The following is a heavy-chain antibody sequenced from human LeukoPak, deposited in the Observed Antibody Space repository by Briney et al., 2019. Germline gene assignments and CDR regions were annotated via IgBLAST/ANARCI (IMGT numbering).Heavy chain of an antibody. D-gene: IGHD6-13*01. CDR1: GFTFSSYA. V-gene: IGHV3-7*03. CDR3: ARDGLAAAGIFDY. Sequence: GGSLRLSCAASGFTFSSYAMHWVRQAPGKGLEWVANIKQDGSEKYYVDSVKGRFTISRDNAKNSLYLQMNSLRAEDTAVYYCARDGLAAAGIFDYWGQGTLVTVSS. J-gene: IGHJ4*02. CDR2: IKQDGSEK.